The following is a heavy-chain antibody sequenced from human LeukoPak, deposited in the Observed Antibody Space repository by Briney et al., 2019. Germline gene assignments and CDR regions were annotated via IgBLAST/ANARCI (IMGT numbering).Heavy chain of an antibody. Sequence: SETLSLTCTVSGGSITSYYWSWIRQPPGKGLEWIGYIYYSGSTNYNPSLKSRVTISVDTSKNQFSLTLSSVTAADTAVYYCASGGVTIFGVARNYYYMDVWGKGTTVTVSS. D-gene: IGHD3-3*01. J-gene: IGHJ6*03. CDR1: GGSITSYY. CDR2: IYYSGST. CDR3: ASGGVTIFGVARNYYYMDV. V-gene: IGHV4-59*12.